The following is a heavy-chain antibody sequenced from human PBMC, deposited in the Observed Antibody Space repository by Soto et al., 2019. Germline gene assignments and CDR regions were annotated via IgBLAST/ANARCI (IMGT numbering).Heavy chain of an antibody. CDR3: ARRDGAAAKTSAPNFDY. J-gene: IGHJ4*02. CDR2: IYYSGST. D-gene: IGHD6-13*01. V-gene: IGHV4-59*12. Sequence: SETLSLTCTVSGGSISSYYWSWIRQPPGKGLEWIGDIYYSGSTNYNPSLKSRVTISVDTSKNQFSLKLSSVTAADTAVYYCARRDGAAAKTSAPNFDYWGQGTLVTVSS. CDR1: GGSISSYY.